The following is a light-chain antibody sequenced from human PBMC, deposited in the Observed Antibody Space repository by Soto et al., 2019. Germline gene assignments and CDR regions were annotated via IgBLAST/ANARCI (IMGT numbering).Light chain of an antibody. V-gene: IGKV3D-15*01. Sequence: EIVMTQSPATLSVSPRERAALSCTASQSVSSNLAWYQQKPGQAPRLIIYGQSTRATGIPARFSGSGSGTEFTLTISSLLSEDFAVYYCQQYNYWPPLTFGGGTKVEIK. CDR3: QQYNYWPPLT. CDR1: QSVSSN. J-gene: IGKJ4*01. CDR2: GQS.